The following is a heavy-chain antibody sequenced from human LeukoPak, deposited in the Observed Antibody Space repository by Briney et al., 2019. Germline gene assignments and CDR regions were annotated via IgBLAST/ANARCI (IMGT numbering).Heavy chain of an antibody. V-gene: IGHV4-4*02. CDR1: GGSISSSNW. D-gene: IGHD6-6*01. CDR2: IYHSGST. Sequence: SGTLSLTCAVSGGSISSSNWWSWVRQPPGKGLKWIGEIYHSGSTNYNPSLKSRVTISVDKSKNQFSLKLSSVTAADTAVYYCARHLYGIAARPSHYYYYMDVWGKGTTVTVSS. J-gene: IGHJ6*03. CDR3: ARHLYGIAARPSHYYYYMDV.